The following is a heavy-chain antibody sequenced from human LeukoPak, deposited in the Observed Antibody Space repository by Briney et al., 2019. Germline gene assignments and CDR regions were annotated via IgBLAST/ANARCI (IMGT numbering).Heavy chain of an antibody. CDR3: GAASLS. D-gene: IGHD6-25*01. V-gene: IGHV3-7*01. CDR1: GFPFSDYW. CDR2: IKQDGIGK. J-gene: IGHJ5*02. Sequence: GGSLRLSCAASGFPFSDYWMSWVRQAPGKGLEWVANIKQDGIGKNYVDSVKGRFTISRDNAKKSVFLQMSGLRVEDTAVYYCGAASLSWGQGTLVAVSS.